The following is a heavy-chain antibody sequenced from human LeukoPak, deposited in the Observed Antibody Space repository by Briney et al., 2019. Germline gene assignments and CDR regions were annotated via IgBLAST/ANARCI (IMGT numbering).Heavy chain of an antibody. CDR3: ARVGYSSGWYWDY. CDR1: GYTFTGYY. Sequence: ASVKVSCKASGYTFTGYYMHWVRQAPGQGLEWMGWINPNSGGTNYAQKLQGRVTMTTDTSTSTAYMELRSLRSDDTAVYYCARVGYSSGWYWDYWGQGTLVTVSS. CDR2: INPNSGGT. V-gene: IGHV1-2*02. J-gene: IGHJ4*02. D-gene: IGHD6-19*01.